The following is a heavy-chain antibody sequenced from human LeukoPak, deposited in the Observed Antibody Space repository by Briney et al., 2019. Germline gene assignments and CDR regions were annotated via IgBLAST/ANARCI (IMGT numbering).Heavy chain of an antibody. D-gene: IGHD6-13*01. V-gene: IGHV1-69*04. J-gene: IGHJ5*02. Sequence: ASVKVSCKASGGTFSSYAISWVRQAPGQGLEWMGRIIPIFGIANYAQKFQGRVTITADKSTSTAYMELSSLRSEDTAVYYCARGRVAAAGSWFDPWGQGTLVTVSS. CDR3: ARGRVAAAGSWFDP. CDR2: IIPIFGIA. CDR1: GGTFSSYA.